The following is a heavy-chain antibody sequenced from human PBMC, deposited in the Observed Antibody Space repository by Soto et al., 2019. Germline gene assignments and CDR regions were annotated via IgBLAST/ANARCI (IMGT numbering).Heavy chain of an antibody. J-gene: IGHJ4*02. Sequence: QVQLQESGPGLVKPSETLSLTCTVSGGSISSYYWSWIRQPPGKGLEWIGYIYYSGSTNYNPSLKSRVTISVDTSKNQFSLKLSSVTAADTAVYYCAREGGCGVNYFDYWGQGTLVTVSS. CDR1: GGSISSYY. D-gene: IGHD3-10*01. V-gene: IGHV4-59*01. CDR3: AREGGCGVNYFDY. CDR2: IYYSGST.